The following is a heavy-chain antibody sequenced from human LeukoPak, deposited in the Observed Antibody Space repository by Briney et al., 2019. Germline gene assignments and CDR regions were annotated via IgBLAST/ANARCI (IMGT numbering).Heavy chain of an antibody. J-gene: IGHJ4*02. D-gene: IGHD3-22*01. CDR1: GGSFSGYY. CDR3: ARQRRLHDGSGYYYGY. Sequence: PSETLSLTCAVYGGSFSGYYWSWIRQPPGKGLERIGEINHSGSTNYNPSLKSRVTISVDTSKNQFSLKLSSVTAADTAVYYCARQRRLHDGSGYYYGYWGQGTLVTVSS. V-gene: IGHV4-34*01. CDR2: INHSGST.